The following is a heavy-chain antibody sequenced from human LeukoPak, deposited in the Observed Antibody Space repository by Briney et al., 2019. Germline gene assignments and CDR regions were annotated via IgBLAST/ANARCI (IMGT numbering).Heavy chain of an antibody. D-gene: IGHD3-10*01. Sequence: GRSLRLSCAASGFIVSSNYMSWVRQAPGEGLEWVSVIYSGGSTYYADSVKGRFTISRDKSKNTLHLQMNSLRAEDTAVYCCARDKSYGSGSPFDYWGQGTLVTVSS. CDR2: IYSGGST. CDR1: GFIVSSNY. V-gene: IGHV3-53*01. CDR3: ARDKSYGSGSPFDY. J-gene: IGHJ4*02.